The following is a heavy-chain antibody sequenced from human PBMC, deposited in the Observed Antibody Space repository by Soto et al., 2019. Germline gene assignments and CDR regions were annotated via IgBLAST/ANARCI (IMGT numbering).Heavy chain of an antibody. J-gene: IGHJ5*02. D-gene: IGHD5-18*01. CDR1: GGSISSGGYY. Sequence: QVQLQESGPGLVKPSQTLSLTCTVSGGSISSGGYYWSWIRQHPGKGLEWIGYIYYSGSTYYNPSLKSRVTISVDTSKNQCSLKLSSVTAADTAVYYCARDHTSGGYSPGWFDPWGQGTLVTVSS. CDR3: ARDHTSGGYSPGWFDP. V-gene: IGHV4-31*03. CDR2: IYYSGST.